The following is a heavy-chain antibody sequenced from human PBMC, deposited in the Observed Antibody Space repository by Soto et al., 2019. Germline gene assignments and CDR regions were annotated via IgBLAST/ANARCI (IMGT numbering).Heavy chain of an antibody. Sequence: QVQLVESGGGVVQPGRSLRLSCAASGFTFSSYAMHWVRQAPGKGLEWVAVISYDGSNKYYADSVKGRFTISRDNSKHTLYLQMNSLRAEDTAVYYCARENSSGNTYYFDYWGQGTLVTVSS. CDR1: GFTFSSYA. CDR3: ARENSSGNTYYFDY. D-gene: IGHD3-22*01. CDR2: ISYDGSNK. V-gene: IGHV3-30-3*01. J-gene: IGHJ4*02.